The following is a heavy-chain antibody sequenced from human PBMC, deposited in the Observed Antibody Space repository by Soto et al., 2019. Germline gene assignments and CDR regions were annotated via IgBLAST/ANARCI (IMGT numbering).Heavy chain of an antibody. CDR3: ARVYSPYDYVWGSYRHPDNWFDP. CDR2: IYTSGST. D-gene: IGHD3-16*02. V-gene: IGHV4-4*07. J-gene: IGHJ5*02. Sequence: KPSETLSLTCTVSGGSISSYYWSWIRQPAGKGLEWIGRIYTSGSTNYNPSLKSRVTMSVDTSKNQFSLKLSSVTAADTAVYYCARVYSPYDYVWGSYRHPDNWFDPWGQGTLVTVSS. CDR1: GGSISSYY.